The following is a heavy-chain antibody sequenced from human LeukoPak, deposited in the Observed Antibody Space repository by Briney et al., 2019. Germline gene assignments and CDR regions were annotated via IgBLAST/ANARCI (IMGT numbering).Heavy chain of an antibody. CDR2: INPNGDAT. D-gene: IGHD1-20*01. CDR3: ARPLFCAFDNCGYWLDP. Sequence: GASVTVSFKTSGYTFTKYLIHWVRQAPGQGLEWVGPINPNGDATNYAPRLQGRLTLTQDTSTSTVYMELRGLTPDDTAVYYCARPLFCAFDNCGYWLDPWGPGTLVTVSS. V-gene: IGHV1-46*01. CDR1: GYTFTKYL. J-gene: IGHJ5*02.